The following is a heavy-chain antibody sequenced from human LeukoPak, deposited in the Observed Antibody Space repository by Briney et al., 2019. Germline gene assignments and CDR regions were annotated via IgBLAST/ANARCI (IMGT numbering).Heavy chain of an antibody. CDR2: IYYSGST. CDR1: SGSVSRGSYY. CDR3: ARDQGHSTRFDY. J-gene: IGHJ4*02. V-gene: IGHV4-61*01. D-gene: IGHD6-13*01. Sequence: KPSETLSLTCTVSSGSVSRGSYYWSWIRQPPGKGLEWIGYIYYSGSTNYNPSLKSRVTISVDTSKNQFSLKLSSVTAADTAVYYCARDQGHSTRFDYWGQGTLVTVSS.